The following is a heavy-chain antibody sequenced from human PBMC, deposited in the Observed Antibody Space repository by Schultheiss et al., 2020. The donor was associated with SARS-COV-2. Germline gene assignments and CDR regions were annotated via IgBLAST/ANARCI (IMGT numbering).Heavy chain of an antibody. CDR1: GYTFTGYY. D-gene: IGHD3-22*01. V-gene: IGHV1-2*02. CDR2: INPNSGGT. CDR3: ARYRYYYDSSGYYPRAPLDY. Sequence: ASVKVSCKASGYTFTGYYMHWVRQAPGQGLEWMGWINPNSGGTNYAQKFQGRVTMTRDTSISTAYMELSRLRSDDTAVYYCARYRYYYDSSGYYPRAPLDYWGQGTLVTVSS. J-gene: IGHJ4*02.